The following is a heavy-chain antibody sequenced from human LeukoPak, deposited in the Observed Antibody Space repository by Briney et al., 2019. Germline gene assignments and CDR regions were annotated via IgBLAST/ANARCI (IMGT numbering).Heavy chain of an antibody. CDR1: GFTFSIYW. D-gene: IGHD4-17*01. CDR3: ARDANYGDYDPVIYYMDV. V-gene: IGHV3-7*01. CDR2: IQQDGGEK. Sequence: GGSLRLSCAASGFTFSIYWMNWVRQAPGKGLEWVAHIQQDGGEKYYVDSVKGRFTISSDNAKNSLFLQMNSLRAEDTAVYYCARDANYGDYDPVIYYMDVWGKGTTVTVSS. J-gene: IGHJ6*03.